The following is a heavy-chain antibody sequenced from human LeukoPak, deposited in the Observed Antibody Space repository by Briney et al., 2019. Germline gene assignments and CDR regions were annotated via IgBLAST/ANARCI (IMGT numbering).Heavy chain of an antibody. CDR1: GFTFSSYA. J-gene: IGHJ4*02. CDR2: ISYDGINE. Sequence: GGSLRLSCVTPGFTFSSYAMHWVRQAPGKGLEWVAVISYDGINEYYADSLKGRFTISRDSSGNTLYLQMNSLRIEDTAVYYCVKASSGSYWGGYFDYWGQGALVTVSS. CDR3: VKASSGSYWGGYFDY. D-gene: IGHD1-26*01. V-gene: IGHV3-30*18.